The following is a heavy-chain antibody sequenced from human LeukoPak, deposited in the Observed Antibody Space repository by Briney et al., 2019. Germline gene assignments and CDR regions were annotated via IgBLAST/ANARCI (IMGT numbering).Heavy chain of an antibody. V-gene: IGHV3-21*01. CDR3: ARETYDSSGYYYRYFDY. Sequence: GGSLRLSCAASGFTFSSYSMNWVRQASGKGLEWVSSISSSSSYIYYADSVKGRFTISRDNAKNSLYLQMNSLRAEDTAVYYCARETYDSSGYYYRYFDYWGQGTLVTVSS. CDR1: GFTFSSYS. D-gene: IGHD3-22*01. J-gene: IGHJ4*02. CDR2: ISSSSSYI.